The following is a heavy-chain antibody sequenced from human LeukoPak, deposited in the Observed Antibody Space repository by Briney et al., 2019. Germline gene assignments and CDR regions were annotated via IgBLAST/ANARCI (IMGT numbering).Heavy chain of an antibody. J-gene: IGHJ1*01. D-gene: IGHD2-15*01. CDR1: GFTFSSYG. V-gene: IGHV3-30*02. Sequence: GGSLRLSCAASGFTFSSYGVHWVRQAPGKGLEWVAFIRYDGSNKYYADSVKGRFTISRDNSKNTLYLQMNSLRAEDTAVYYCAKARYCSGGSCYSGTAYFQHWGQGTLVTVSS. CDR2: IRYDGSNK. CDR3: AKARYCSGGSCYSGTAYFQH.